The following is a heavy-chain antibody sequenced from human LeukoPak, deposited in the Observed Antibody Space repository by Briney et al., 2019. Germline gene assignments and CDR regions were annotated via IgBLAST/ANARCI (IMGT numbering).Heavy chain of an antibody. D-gene: IGHD4-17*01. V-gene: IGHV4-31*03. CDR3: ARVPTTVTAMGHDAFDI. CDR2: IYYSGST. CDR1: GGSISSGGYY. J-gene: IGHJ3*02. Sequence: PSQTLSLTCTVSGGSISSGGYYWSWIRQHPGKGLEWIGYIYYSGSTYYNPSLKSRVTISVDTSKNQFSLKLSSVTAADTAVYYCARVPTTVTAMGHDAFDIWGQGTMVTVSS.